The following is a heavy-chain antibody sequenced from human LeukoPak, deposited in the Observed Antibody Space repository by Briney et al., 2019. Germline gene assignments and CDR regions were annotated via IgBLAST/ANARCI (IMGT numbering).Heavy chain of an antibody. D-gene: IGHD6-13*01. CDR2: ISYDGSNK. Sequence: GGSLRLSCAASGFTFSSYGMHWVRQAPGKGLEWVPVISYDGSNKYYADSVKGRFTISRDTSKNTLYLQMNSLRAEDTAVYYCATSGIAAAGAYFDYWGQGTLVTVSS. CDR1: GFTFSSYG. CDR3: ATSGIAAAGAYFDY. V-gene: IGHV3-30*03. J-gene: IGHJ4*02.